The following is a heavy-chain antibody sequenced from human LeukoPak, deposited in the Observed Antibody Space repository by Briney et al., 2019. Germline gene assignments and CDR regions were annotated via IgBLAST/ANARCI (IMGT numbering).Heavy chain of an antibody. D-gene: IGHD5-24*01. CDR2: INDDGSLT. CDR3: LKGGWATIGPPKD. V-gene: IGHV3-64D*08. Sequence: PGGSLRLSCSAAGFTFRSHAMHWVRQAPGKGLEYVSTINDDGSLTYYADSVKGRLTISRDNSKNTVYLQMHNLRPGDSAVYHCLKGGWATIGPPKDWGQGTQVSVSS. J-gene: IGHJ4*02. CDR1: GFTFRSHA.